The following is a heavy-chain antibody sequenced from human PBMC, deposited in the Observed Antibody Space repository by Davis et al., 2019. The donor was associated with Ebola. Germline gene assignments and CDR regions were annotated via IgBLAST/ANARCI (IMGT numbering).Heavy chain of an antibody. CDR2: IYHSGST. CDR3: ARGGDDYGDSLRY. CDR1: GYSISSGYY. Sequence: PSETLSLTCAVSGYSISSGYYWGWIRQPPGKGLEWIGSIYHSGSTYYNPSLKSRVTISVDTSKNQFSLKLSSVTAADTAVYYCARGGDDYGDSLRYWGQGTLVTVSS. J-gene: IGHJ4*02. D-gene: IGHD4-17*01. V-gene: IGHV4-38-2*01.